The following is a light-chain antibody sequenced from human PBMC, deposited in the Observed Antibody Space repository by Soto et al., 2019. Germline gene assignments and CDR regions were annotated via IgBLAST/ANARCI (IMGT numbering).Light chain of an antibody. J-gene: IGLJ1*01. CDR3: CSYADSYAYV. CDR1: SSDVGGYNY. Sequence: QSALTQPRSVSGSPGQSVTISCTGTSSDVGGYNYVSWYQQHPGKAPKLMIYDVSKRPSGVPDRFSGSKSGNTASLTISGLQAEDEDDYYCCSYADSYAYVFGTGTKVTVL. V-gene: IGLV2-11*01. CDR2: DVS.